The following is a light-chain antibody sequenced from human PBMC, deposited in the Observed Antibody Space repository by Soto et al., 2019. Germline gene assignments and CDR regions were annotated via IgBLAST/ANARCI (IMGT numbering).Light chain of an antibody. CDR1: QSISTY. J-gene: IGKJ4*01. Sequence: DNQMAQSPSSLSASVGDRVTITCRASQSISTYLNWYQQKAGKAPKLLIYGASNLQSGVPSRFNGSGSGTDFTLTISSLQPEDFATYYCQQSHNTPLLTFGGGTKVDIK. CDR2: GAS. V-gene: IGKV1-39*01. CDR3: QQSHNTPLLT.